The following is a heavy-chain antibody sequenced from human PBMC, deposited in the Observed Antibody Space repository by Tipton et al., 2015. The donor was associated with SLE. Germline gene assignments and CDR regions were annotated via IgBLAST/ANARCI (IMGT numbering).Heavy chain of an antibody. CDR1: GFTFSSSW. CDR2: IKQDGNEI. J-gene: IGHJ5*02. V-gene: IGHV3-7*01. Sequence: GSLRLSCAVSGFTFSSSWMTWVRQAPGKGLEWVANIKQDGNEIYYVDSVKGRFSISRDNAKNSLYLQMNSLRAEDTAVYYCATSPKVDYGNHWGQGTLVTVS. CDR3: ATSPKVDYGNH. D-gene: IGHD4-17*01.